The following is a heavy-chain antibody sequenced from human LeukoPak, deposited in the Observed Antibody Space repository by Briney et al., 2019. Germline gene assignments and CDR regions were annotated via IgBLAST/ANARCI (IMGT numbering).Heavy chain of an antibody. D-gene: IGHD2-15*01. J-gene: IGHJ4*02. V-gene: IGHV3-21*01. CDR2: ISSSSSYM. CDR3: ARAPGVGLGFDY. Sequence: GSLRLSCVVSGITFRSYNMNWVRQAPGKGLEWVSSISSSSSYMYYADSVKGRFTISRDNAKNSLFVQMNSLRAEDTAVYYCARAPGVGLGFDYWGQGTLVTVSS. CDR1: GITFRSYN.